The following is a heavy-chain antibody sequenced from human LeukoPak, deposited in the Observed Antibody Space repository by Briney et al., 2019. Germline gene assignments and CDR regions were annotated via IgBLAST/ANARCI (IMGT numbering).Heavy chain of an antibody. CDR1: GFTFSGYA. CDR2: ISYDGSNK. J-gene: IGHJ4*02. D-gene: IGHD3-10*01. V-gene: IGHV3-30-3*01. Sequence: GGSLRLSCAASGFTFSGYAMHWVRQAPGKGLEWVAVISYDGSNKYYADSVKGRFTISRDNSKNTLYLQMNSLRAEDTALYYCARDRDYYGSGSCTPDYWGQGTLVTVSS. CDR3: ARDRDYYGSGSCTPDY.